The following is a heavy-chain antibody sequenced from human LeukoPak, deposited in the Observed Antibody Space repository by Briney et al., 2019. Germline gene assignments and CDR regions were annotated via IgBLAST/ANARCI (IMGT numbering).Heavy chain of an antibody. Sequence: ASVKVSCKASGYTFTGYYMHWVRQAPGQGLEWMGIINPSGDSTSYAQKFQGRVTMTTDTSTSTAYMELRSLRSDDTAVYYCARVPRRLNYYDSSGYYCDFDYWGQGTLVTVSS. J-gene: IGHJ4*02. CDR1: GYTFTGYY. CDR3: ARVPRRLNYYDSSGYYCDFDY. V-gene: IGHV1-46*01. CDR2: INPSGDST. D-gene: IGHD3-22*01.